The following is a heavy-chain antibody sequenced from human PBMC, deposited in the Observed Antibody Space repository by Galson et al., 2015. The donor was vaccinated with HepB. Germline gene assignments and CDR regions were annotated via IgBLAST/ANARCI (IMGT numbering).Heavy chain of an antibody. CDR3: ARDQDYTGGYNWFDP. Sequence: SLRLSCAASGFTFDDYGMSWVRQAPGKGLEWVSGINWNGGSTGYADSVKGRFTISRDNAKNSLYLQMNSLRAEDTALYHCARDQDYTGGYNWFDPWGQGTLVTVSS. CDR1: GFTFDDYG. D-gene: IGHD4-11*01. V-gene: IGHV3-20*01. CDR2: INWNGGST. J-gene: IGHJ5*02.